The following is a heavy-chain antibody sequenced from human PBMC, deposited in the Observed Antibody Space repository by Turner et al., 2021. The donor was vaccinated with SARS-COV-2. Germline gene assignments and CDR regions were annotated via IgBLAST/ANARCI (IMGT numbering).Heavy chain of an antibody. CDR3: ARGYYNAAYSSGWYVYNAEYFQN. CDR2: INHSGST. Sequence: QVQLHQWGAGLLKPSETLSLTCAVDGGSFSGYYWSWVRQPPGKGLEWIGEINHSGSTNYNPSLKSRVTISVDTAKNQFSLKLSSVTAADTAVYYCARGYYNAAYSSGWYVYNAEYFQNWGQGTLVTVSS. J-gene: IGHJ1*01. V-gene: IGHV4-34*01. D-gene: IGHD6-19*01. CDR1: GGSFSGYY.